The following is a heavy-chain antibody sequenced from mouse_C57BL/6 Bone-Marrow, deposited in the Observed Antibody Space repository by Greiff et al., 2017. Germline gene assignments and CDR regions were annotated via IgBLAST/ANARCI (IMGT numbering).Heavy chain of an antibody. Sequence: QVQLQQPGTELVKPGASVKLSCKASGYTFTSYWMHWVKQRPGQGLEWIGNINPSNGGTNYNEKFKSKATLTVDKSSSTAYLQLSSLTSEDSAVYYCAGSITTVVAGYAMDYWGQGTSVTVSS. CDR3: AGSITTVVAGYAMDY. D-gene: IGHD1-1*01. V-gene: IGHV1-53*01. J-gene: IGHJ4*01. CDR1: GYTFTSYW. CDR2: INPSNGGT.